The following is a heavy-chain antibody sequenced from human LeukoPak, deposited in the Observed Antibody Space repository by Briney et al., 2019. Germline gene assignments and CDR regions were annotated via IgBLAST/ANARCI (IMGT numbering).Heavy chain of an antibody. J-gene: IGHJ4*02. V-gene: IGHV1-2*02. CDR3: ARDGGDYRSYYFDY. CDR1: GYTFTGYY. Sequence: ASVKVSCKASGYTFTGYYMHWVRQAPGQGLEWMGWINPNSGGTNYAQKFQGRVTMTRDTSISTAYMELSRLRSDDTAVYYCARDGGDYRSYYFDYWGQGTLVTVSS. CDR2: INPNSGGT. D-gene: IGHD4-17*01.